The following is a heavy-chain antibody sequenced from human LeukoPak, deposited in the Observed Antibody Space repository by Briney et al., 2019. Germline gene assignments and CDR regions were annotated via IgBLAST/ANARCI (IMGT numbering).Heavy chain of an antibody. V-gene: IGHV3-53*01. D-gene: IGHD3-22*01. Sequence: GGSLRLSCAVSGFTVSPNYMNWVRQAPGKGLECVSIVYSSGATFYTDSVKGRFTISRDNSKSTLYLQMNSLRPEDTAVYYCARLANPSGYWDWGQGTLVTVSS. CDR2: VYSSGAT. J-gene: IGHJ4*02. CDR3: ARLANPSGYWD. CDR1: GFTVSPNY.